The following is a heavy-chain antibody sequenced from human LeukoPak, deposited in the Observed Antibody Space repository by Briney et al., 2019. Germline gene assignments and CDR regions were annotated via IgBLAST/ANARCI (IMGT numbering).Heavy chain of an antibody. CDR1: GGSISSYY. Sequence: PSETLSLTCTVSGGSISSYYWSWIRQPPGKGLEWIGYIYYSGSTNYNPPLKSRVTISVDTSKNQFSLKLSSVTAADTAVYYCARDYGLKGYSGYDLAFDPWGQGTLVTVSS. D-gene: IGHD5-12*01. CDR3: ARDYGLKGYSGYDLAFDP. J-gene: IGHJ5*02. CDR2: IYYSGST. V-gene: IGHV4-59*01.